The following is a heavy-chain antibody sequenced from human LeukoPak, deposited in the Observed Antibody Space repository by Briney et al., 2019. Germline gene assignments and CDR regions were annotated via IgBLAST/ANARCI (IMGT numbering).Heavy chain of an antibody. CDR2: MNPNSGNT. D-gene: IGHD3-10*01. CDR1: GYTFTSYD. V-gene: IGHV1-8*01. CDR3: ARVDPGSYLMFYYVDF. Sequence: ASVKVSCKASGYTFTSYDINWVRQATGQRLEWMGWMNPNSGNTGYAQKFQGRVTMTRNTSISTAYMELSSLRSEDTAVYYCARVDPGSYLMFYYVDFWGQGTLVTVSS. J-gene: IGHJ4*02.